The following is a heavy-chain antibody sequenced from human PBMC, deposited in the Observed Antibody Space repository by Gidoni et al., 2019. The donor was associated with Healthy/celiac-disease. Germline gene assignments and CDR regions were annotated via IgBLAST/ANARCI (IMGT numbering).Heavy chain of an antibody. CDR3: ARDSTYYDFPYYYYYMDV. D-gene: IGHD3-3*01. CDR2: IYYSGST. V-gene: IGHV4-59*01. Sequence: QVQLQESGPGLVKPSETLSLTCTVPGGSISSYYWSWIRQPPGKGLEWIGYIYYSGSTNYNPSLKSRVTISVDTSKNQFSLKLSSVTAADTAVYYCARDSTYYDFPYYYYYMDVWGKGTTVTVSS. CDR1: GGSISSYY. J-gene: IGHJ6*03.